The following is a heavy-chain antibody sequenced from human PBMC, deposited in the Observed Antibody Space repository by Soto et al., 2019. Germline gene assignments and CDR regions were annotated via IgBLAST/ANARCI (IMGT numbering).Heavy chain of an antibody. CDR1: GGTFSSYA. CDR2: IIPIFGTA. D-gene: IGHD5-18*01. Sequence: QVQLVQSGAEVKKPGSSVKVSCKASGGTFSSYAISWVRQAPGQGLEWMGAIIPIFGTANYAQKFQGRVTXXAXEXXSTAYMELSSLRSEDTAVYYCARFQRGYSYGYFPHWGQGTLVTVSS. J-gene: IGHJ4*02. V-gene: IGHV1-69*12. CDR3: ARFQRGYSYGYFPH.